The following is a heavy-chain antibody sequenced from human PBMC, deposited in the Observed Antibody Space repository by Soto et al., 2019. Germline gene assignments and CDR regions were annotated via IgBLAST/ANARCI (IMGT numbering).Heavy chain of an antibody. CDR2: IYYSGST. Sequence: SETLSLTCTVSGAPISGFYWSWIRQPPGKGLEWIGHIYYSGSTNYNPSLKSRVTISVDMSKNQFSLNLTSATAADTAVYYCARRRDGYTGVWFDPWGQGTLVTVSS. D-gene: IGHD5-12*01. V-gene: IGHV4-59*01. CDR3: ARRRDGYTGVWFDP. CDR1: GAPISGFY. J-gene: IGHJ5*02.